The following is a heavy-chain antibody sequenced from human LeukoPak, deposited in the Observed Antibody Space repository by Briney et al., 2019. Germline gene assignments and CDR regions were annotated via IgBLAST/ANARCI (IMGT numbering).Heavy chain of an antibody. CDR2: ILTSGTT. Sequence: KPSETLSLTCTVSGGSISSYHWSWVRQPPGKGLEWIGYILTSGTTNYNPSLKSRLTISVDTSKNQFTLRLSSVTAADTAVYYCARLRVSGSYPYYFDYWGQGTLVTVSS. D-gene: IGHD1-26*01. J-gene: IGHJ4*02. CDR3: ARLRVSGSYPYYFDY. V-gene: IGHV4-4*09. CDR1: GGSISSYH.